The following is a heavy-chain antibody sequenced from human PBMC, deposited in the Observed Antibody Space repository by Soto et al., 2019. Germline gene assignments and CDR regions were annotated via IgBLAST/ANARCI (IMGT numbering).Heavy chain of an antibody. V-gene: IGHV4-59*08. J-gene: IGHJ4*02. CDR1: GGSISSYY. CDR2: IYYSGST. D-gene: IGHD3-22*01. Sequence: SETLSLTCTVSGGSISSYYWSWIRQPPGKGLEWIGYIYYSGSTNYNPSLKSRVTISVDPSKNQFSLKLSSVTAADTAVYYCARHYDSSGFDYWGQGTLVTVSS. CDR3: ARHYDSSGFDY.